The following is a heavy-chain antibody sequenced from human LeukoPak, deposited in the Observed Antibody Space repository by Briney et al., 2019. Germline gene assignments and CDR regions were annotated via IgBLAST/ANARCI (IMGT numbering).Heavy chain of an antibody. J-gene: IGHJ4*02. CDR1: GFTFSSYG. D-gene: IGHD2-2*01. CDR3: AKDRACVVVPDAWDLDY. Sequence: PGRSLRLSCAASGFTFSSYGMRWVRQAPGKGLEWVSVICCGGSNKYYADSVKGRFTISRDNSKNTLYLQMNSLIAEDTAVYYCAKDRACVVVPDAWDLDYWGERTLVTVSS. V-gene: IGHV3-33*06. CDR2: ICCGGSNK.